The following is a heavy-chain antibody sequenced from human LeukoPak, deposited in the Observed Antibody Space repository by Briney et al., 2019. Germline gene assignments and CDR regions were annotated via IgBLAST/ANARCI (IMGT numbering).Heavy chain of an antibody. D-gene: IGHD1-26*01. CDR2: ISGDGGST. CDR3: AKVSSSGSYWTPFDY. Sequence: PGGSLRLSCAASGFTFDDYAMHWVRQAPGKGLEWVSLISGDGGSTYYADSVKGRFTISRDNSKNSLYLQMNSLRTEDTALYYCAKVSSSGSYWTPFDYWGQGTLVTVSS. J-gene: IGHJ4*02. V-gene: IGHV3-43*02. CDR1: GFTFDDYA.